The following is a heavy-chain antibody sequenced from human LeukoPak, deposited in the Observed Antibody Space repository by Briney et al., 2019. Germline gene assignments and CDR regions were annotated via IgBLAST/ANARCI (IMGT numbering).Heavy chain of an antibody. CDR3: AITPLGYCSGGSCNWFDP. D-gene: IGHD2-15*01. Sequence: GASVKVSCKASGYTFTGYYMHWVRQAPGQGLEWMGWINPYSGGENYAQKFQGRVTMTRDPSISTAYMELSRLRSDDTAVYYCAITPLGYCSGGSCNWFDPWGQGTLVTVSS. J-gene: IGHJ5*02. V-gene: IGHV1-2*02. CDR2: INPYSGGE. CDR1: GYTFTGYY.